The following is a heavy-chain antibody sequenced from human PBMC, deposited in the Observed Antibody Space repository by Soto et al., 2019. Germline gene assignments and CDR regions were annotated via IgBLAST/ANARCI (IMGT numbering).Heavy chain of an antibody. D-gene: IGHD6-19*01. CDR1: GFTISSYA. CDR3: AKGYTSGWSEGYLDY. CDR2: ITTTLTT. Sequence: EVQLLESGGDLVQPGWSLRLSCAASGFTISSYAMGWVRQAPGKGLEWVSSITTTLTTYYADSVKGRFTISRDNSKNTVYLQLTSLRAEDTALYYCAKGYTSGWSEGYLDYWGQGSLVTVSS. J-gene: IGHJ4*02. V-gene: IGHV3-23*01.